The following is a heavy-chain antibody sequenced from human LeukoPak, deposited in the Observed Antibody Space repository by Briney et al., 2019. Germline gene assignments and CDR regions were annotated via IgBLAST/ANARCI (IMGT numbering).Heavy chain of an antibody. V-gene: IGHV3-21*01. J-gene: IGHJ6*02. Sequence: GGSLRLSCAASGFTFSRYAMNWVRQAPGKGLEWVSSIAGGGSYIYYADSVKGRFTISGDNAKNSLYLQMNSLRAEDTAVYYCARGTYGMDVWGQGTTVTVSS. CDR2: IAGGGSYI. CDR1: GFTFSRYA. CDR3: ARGTYGMDV.